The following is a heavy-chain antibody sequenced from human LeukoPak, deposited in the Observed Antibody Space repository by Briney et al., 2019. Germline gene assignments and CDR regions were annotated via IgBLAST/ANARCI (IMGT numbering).Heavy chain of an antibody. CDR2: IRSDGTT. CDR3: AVDIPSPPAQIDY. D-gene: IGHD2-2*01. J-gene: IGHJ4*02. CDR1: GFPFSHAW. Sequence: GGSLRLSCAASGFPFSHAWMNWVRQAPGKGLECRGRIRSDGTTDYVAPVKGRITNSTDNTTNTAYLQTDSLETADSAVYYCAVDIPSPPAQIDYWGQGTLVTVSS. V-gene: IGHV3-15*01.